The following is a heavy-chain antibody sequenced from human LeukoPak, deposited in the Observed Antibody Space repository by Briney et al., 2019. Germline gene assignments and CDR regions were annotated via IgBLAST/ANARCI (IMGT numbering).Heavy chain of an antibody. CDR2: ISGSGGST. V-gene: IGHV3-23*01. CDR3: ARDPPHLSSPRGGLKEPRGAFFAY. J-gene: IGHJ4*02. D-gene: IGHD1-14*01. CDR1: GFTFSSYS. Sequence: GGSLRLSCAASGFTFSSYSMNWVRQAPGKGLEWVSTISGSGGSTYYADSVKGRFTISRDNSKNTLYLQMNSLRAEDTALYYCARDPPHLSSPRGGLKEPRGAFFAYWGQGPRVTVSP.